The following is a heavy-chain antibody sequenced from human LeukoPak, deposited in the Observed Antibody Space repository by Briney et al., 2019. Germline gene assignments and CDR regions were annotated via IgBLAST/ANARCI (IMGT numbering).Heavy chain of an antibody. J-gene: IGHJ4*02. V-gene: IGHV4-59*12. D-gene: IGHD3-3*01. CDR1: GGSISSYY. CDR2: IYYSGST. Sequence: PSETLSLTCTVSGGSISSYYWSWIRQPPGKGLEWIGYIYYSGSTNYNPSLKSRVTISVDTSKNQFSLKLSSVTAADTAVYYCARAENYDFWSGYYIHFDYWGQGTLVTVSS. CDR3: ARAENYDFWSGYYIHFDY.